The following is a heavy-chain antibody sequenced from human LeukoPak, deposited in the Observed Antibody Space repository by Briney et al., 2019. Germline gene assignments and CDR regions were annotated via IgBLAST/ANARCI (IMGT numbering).Heavy chain of an antibody. D-gene: IGHD5-12*01. CDR3: TTERDGYFFDY. CDR2: IKSKTDGGTT. CDR1: GFTFSNAW. J-gene: IGHJ4*02. V-gene: IGHV3-15*01. Sequence: GGSLRLSCAASGFTFSNAWMSWVRRAPGKGLEWVGRIKSKTDGGTTDYAAPVKGRFTISRDDSNNTLYLQMNSLKTEDTAVYYYTTERDGYFFDYWGQGTLVTVSS.